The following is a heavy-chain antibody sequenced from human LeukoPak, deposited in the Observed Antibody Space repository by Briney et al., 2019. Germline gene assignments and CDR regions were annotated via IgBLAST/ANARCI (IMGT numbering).Heavy chain of an antibody. J-gene: IGHJ6*02. CDR1: GFTFSTYA. V-gene: IGHV3-23*01. Sequence: GGSLRLSCAASGFTFSTYAMTWVRQAPGKGLEWVSTINVSGGSTYYADSVKGRSTISRDNSKNTLYLQVNSLRTEDTAVYYCAKYGRSGYASGMDVWGQGTTVTVSS. D-gene: IGHD3-22*01. CDR3: AKYGRSGYASGMDV. CDR2: INVSGGST.